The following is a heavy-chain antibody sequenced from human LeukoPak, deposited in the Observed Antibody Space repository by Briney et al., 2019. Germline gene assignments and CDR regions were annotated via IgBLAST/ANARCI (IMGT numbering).Heavy chain of an antibody. CDR2: INPSGGST. CDR3: ARGTTDDY. Sequence: GASVTVSCKASGYTFTSYYIDWVRQAPGQGIEWMGVINPSGGSTRYAQKFQGRVTMTGDPSTRTVYMELSSLTSDDTAVYYCARGTTDDYWGQGTPVTVSS. J-gene: IGHJ4*02. V-gene: IGHV1-46*01. CDR1: GYTFTSYY. D-gene: IGHD1-1*01.